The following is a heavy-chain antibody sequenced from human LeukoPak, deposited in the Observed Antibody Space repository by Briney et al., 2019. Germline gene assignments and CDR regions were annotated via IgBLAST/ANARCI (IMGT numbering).Heavy chain of an antibody. V-gene: IGHV3-7*01. CDR1: GFTFSSHW. CDR3: ATYGSGSYYYFDY. CDR2: IKQDGSEK. J-gene: IGHJ4*02. Sequence: GGSLRLSCEASGFTFSSHWMSWVRQAPGKGLEWVAIIKQDGSEKDYVDSVTGRFTISRDNAKNSLYLQMNSLRAEDTAVYYCATYGSGSYYYFDYWGQGTLVTVSS. D-gene: IGHD3-10*01.